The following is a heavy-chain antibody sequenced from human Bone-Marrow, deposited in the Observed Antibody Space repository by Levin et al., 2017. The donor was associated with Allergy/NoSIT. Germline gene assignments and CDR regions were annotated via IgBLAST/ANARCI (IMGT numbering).Heavy chain of an antibody. CDR3: AKVSMVRGYGMDV. Sequence: GGSLRLSCAASGFTFSSYGMHWVRQAPGKGLEWVAVISYDGSNKYYADSVKGRFTISRDNSKNTLYLQMNSLRAEDTAVYYCAKVSMVRGYGMDVWGQGTTVTVSS. CDR1: GFTFSSYG. V-gene: IGHV3-30*18. D-gene: IGHD3-10*01. CDR2: ISYDGSNK. J-gene: IGHJ6*02.